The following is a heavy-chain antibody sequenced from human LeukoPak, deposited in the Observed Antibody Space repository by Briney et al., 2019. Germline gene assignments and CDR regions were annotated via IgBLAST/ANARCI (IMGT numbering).Heavy chain of an antibody. CDR2: IWSDGSNK. Sequence: GRSLRLSCAASGFTFSYYGMHWVRQAPGKGLEWVAVIWSDGSNKYYADSVKGRFTISRDNSRNTLYLQMNSLRAEDTAVYYCAGASGPFDYWGQGTLVTVSS. D-gene: IGHD1-14*01. V-gene: IGHV3-33*08. CDR3: AGASGPFDY. CDR1: GFTFSYYG. J-gene: IGHJ4*02.